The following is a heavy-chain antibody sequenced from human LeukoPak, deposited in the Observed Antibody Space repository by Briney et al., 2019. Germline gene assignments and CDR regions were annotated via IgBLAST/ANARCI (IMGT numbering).Heavy chain of an antibody. D-gene: IGHD3-16*01. V-gene: IGHV3-23*01. J-gene: IGHJ3*02. CDR1: GFSFKDYA. CDR2: IGAWIPGT. CDR3: AKGKINHDGAFDI. Sequence: GGSLRLSCAASGFSFKDYAMSWIRQTPGKGLEWVSSIGAWIPGTHYADSVTGRFTISRDNSKKTLYLQMNSLRADDTAVYYCAKGKINHDGAFDIWGQGTLVTVSS.